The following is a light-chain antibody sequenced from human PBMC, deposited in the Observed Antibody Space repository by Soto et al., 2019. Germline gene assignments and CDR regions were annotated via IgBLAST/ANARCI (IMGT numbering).Light chain of an antibody. CDR3: QHYGSSPPIT. CDR1: QSVRSTS. V-gene: IGKV3-20*01. CDR2: GAS. J-gene: IGKJ5*01. Sequence: ILLTQSPGTLSLSPGERATLSCRAIQSVRSTSLAWYQQKPGQAPRLLMYGASSRATGIPDKFSGGGSGTDFTLTISRLEPEDFAVYYCQHYGSSPPITFGQGTRLEIK.